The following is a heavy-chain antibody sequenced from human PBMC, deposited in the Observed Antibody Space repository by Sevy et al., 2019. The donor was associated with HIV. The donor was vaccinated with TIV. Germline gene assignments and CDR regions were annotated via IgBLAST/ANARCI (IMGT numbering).Heavy chain of an antibody. V-gene: IGHV4-4*07. J-gene: IGHJ4*02. CDR3: ASSSIAVAGGTFDY. CDR1: GGSISSYY. D-gene: IGHD6-19*01. Sequence: SETLSLTCTVSGGSISSYYWSWIRQPAGKGLEWIGRIYTSGSTSYNPSLKSRVTMSLDTFKNQFSLKLSSVTAADTAVYYCASSSIAVAGGTFDYWGQRTMVTVSS. CDR2: IYTSGST.